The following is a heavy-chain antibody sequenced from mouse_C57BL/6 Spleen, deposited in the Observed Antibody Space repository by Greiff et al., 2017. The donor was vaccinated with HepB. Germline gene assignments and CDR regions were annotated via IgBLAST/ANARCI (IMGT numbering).Heavy chain of an antibody. CDR2: IHPNSGST. V-gene: IGHV1-64*01. CDR3: ASAGYYGSSYGENAMDY. D-gene: IGHD1-1*01. J-gene: IGHJ4*01. CDR1: GYTFTSYW. Sequence: VQLQQPGAELVKPGASVKLSCTASGYTFTSYWMHWVKQRPGQGLEWIGMIHPNSGSTNYNEKFKSQATLTVDKSSSTAYMQLSSLTSEDSAVYYCASAGYYGSSYGENAMDYWGQGTSVTVSS.